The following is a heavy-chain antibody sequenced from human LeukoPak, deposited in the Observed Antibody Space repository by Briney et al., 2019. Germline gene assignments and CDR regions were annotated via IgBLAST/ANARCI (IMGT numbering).Heavy chain of an antibody. CDR3: ARDPTRYYDTSGYPYYFDY. J-gene: IGHJ4*02. CDR1: GDSINSYS. D-gene: IGHD3-22*01. CDR2: IFTSGST. Sequence: SETLSLTCTVSGDSINSYSWIRIRQPAGKGLEWIGRIFTSGSTNYNPSLKSRVTMSVDTSKNQFSLKLTSVTAADTAVYYCARDPTRYYDTSGYPYYFDYWGQGALVTVSS. V-gene: IGHV4-4*07.